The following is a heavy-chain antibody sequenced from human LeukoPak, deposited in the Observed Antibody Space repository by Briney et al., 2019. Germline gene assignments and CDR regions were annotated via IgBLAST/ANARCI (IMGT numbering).Heavy chain of an antibody. CDR3: ARDKRGFDY. CDR1: GFRFSSYS. CDR2: ISSSSSTI. V-gene: IGHV3-48*01. J-gene: IGHJ4*02. Sequence: PGGSLRLSCAASGFRFSSYSMNWVRQAPGKGLEWVSYISSSSSTIYYADSVKGRFTISRDNAKNSLYLQMNSLRAEDTAVYYCARDKRGFDYWGQGTLVTVSS.